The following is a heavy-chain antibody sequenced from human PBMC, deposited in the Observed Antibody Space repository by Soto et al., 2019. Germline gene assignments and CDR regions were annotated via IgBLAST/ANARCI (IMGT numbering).Heavy chain of an antibody. D-gene: IGHD1-26*01. CDR2: INPNSGGT. Sequence: VASVKVSCKASGYTFTGYYMHWVRQAPGQGLEWMGWINPNSGGTNYAQKFQGWVTMTRDTSISTAYMELSRLRSDDTAVYYCARAPAQWGLPPDYWGQGTLVTVSS. CDR3: ARAPAQWGLPPDY. V-gene: IGHV1-2*04. J-gene: IGHJ4*02. CDR1: GYTFTGYY.